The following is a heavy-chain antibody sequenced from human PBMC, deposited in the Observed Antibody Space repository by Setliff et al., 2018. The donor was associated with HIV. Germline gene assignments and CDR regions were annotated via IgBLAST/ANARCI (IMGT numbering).Heavy chain of an antibody. D-gene: IGHD3-10*01. CDR1: GGSISSSNYY. CDR2: ISYSGST. V-gene: IGHV4-39*01. Sequence: PSETLSLTCTVSGGSISSSNYYWGWIRQPPGKGLEWIGSISYSGSTYYNPSLKSRLTISIDTSKNQFSLKLASVTAADTAVYYCARQGTFYYGSGSLGYWGQGTLVTVSS. CDR3: ARQGTFYYGSGSLGY. J-gene: IGHJ4*02.